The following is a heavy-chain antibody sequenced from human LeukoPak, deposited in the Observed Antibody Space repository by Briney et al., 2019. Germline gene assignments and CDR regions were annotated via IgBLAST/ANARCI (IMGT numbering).Heavy chain of an antibody. CDR3: AKDLHYNDGRWEFDP. D-gene: IGHD5-24*01. CDR1: GFTFDDYA. Sequence: PGRSLSLSCAASGFTFDDYAMHWVRQAPGKGLEWVSGVVGGGTTYYADSVKGRFTLSKDNSKKTVYLQMNSLRAEDTAIYYCAKDLHYNDGRWEFDPWGQGTLVTVSS. V-gene: IGHV3-23*01. J-gene: IGHJ5*02. CDR2: VVGGGTT.